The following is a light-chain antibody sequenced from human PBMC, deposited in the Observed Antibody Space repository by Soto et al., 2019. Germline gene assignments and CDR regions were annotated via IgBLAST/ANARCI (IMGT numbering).Light chain of an antibody. J-gene: IGKJ3*01. CDR1: QSVSRN. CDR3: QQYNSWPRGT. V-gene: IGKV3-15*01. Sequence: EIVMTQSPATLSVSPGERATLSCRASQSVSRNVAWYQQKPGQAPRLLIYGASTRATGTPPRFSGSGSGTEFTLTISSLQSEDFAVYYCQQYNSWPRGTFGPGTKVEIK. CDR2: GAS.